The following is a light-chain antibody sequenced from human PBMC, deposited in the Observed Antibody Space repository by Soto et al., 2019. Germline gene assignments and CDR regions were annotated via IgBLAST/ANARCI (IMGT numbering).Light chain of an antibody. V-gene: IGKV1-8*01. CDR3: LQHDSYPLT. CDR2: AAS. J-gene: IGKJ1*01. CDR1: QAISSY. Sequence: IRMTQSPSSLSASTGDRVTITCRASQAISSYLAWYQQKPGKAPKLLIYAASTLQSGVPSRFSGSGSGTEFTLTISSLQPEDSATYYCLQHDSYPLTFGQGTKLEIK.